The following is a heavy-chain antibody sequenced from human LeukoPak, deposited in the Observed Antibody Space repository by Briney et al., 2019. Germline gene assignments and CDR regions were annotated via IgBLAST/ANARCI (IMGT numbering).Heavy chain of an antibody. D-gene: IGHD2-15*01. Sequence: SETPSLTCAVYGGSFSGYYWSWIRQPPGKGLEWIGEINHSGSTNYNPSLKSRVTISVDTSKNQFSLKLSSVTAADTAVYYCARLCSGDTCSSCFDYWGQGTLVTVSS. CDR2: INHSGST. CDR1: GGSFSGYY. CDR3: ARLCSGDTCSSCFDY. V-gene: IGHV4-34*01. J-gene: IGHJ4*02.